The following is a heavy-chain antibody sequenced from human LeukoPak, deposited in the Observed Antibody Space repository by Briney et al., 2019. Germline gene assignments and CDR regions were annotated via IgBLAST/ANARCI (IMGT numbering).Heavy chain of an antibody. Sequence: KTSQTLSLTCTVSGGSISSGGYYWSWIRQHPGKGLEWIGYIYYSGSTYYNPSLKSRVTISVDTSKNQFSLKLSSVTAADTAVYYCARDPRLAGSGYSAHFGYWGQGTLVTVSS. CDR2: IYYSGST. D-gene: IGHD3-22*01. CDR1: GGSISSGGYY. V-gene: IGHV4-31*03. J-gene: IGHJ4*02. CDR3: ARDPRLAGSGYSAHFGY.